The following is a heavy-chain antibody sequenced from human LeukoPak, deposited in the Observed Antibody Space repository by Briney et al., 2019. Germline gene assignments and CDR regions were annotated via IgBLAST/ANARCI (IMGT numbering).Heavy chain of an antibody. D-gene: IGHD3-3*01. CDR2: ISIYNGNT. CDR1: GYTFTNYV. Sequence: ASVKVSCKASGYTFTNYVLSWVRQAPGQALDCMESISIYNGNTDYAQKLRGRVTMTTDTSTSTAYMQQWSLRSADTAVYYCARITYDFWSGYYMPDDPWGQGTLVTVSS. V-gene: IGHV1-18*01. J-gene: IGHJ5*02. CDR3: ARITYDFWSGYYMPDDP.